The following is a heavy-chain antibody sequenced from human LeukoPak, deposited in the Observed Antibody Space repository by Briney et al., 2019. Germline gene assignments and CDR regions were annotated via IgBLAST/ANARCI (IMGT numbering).Heavy chain of an antibody. V-gene: IGHV6-1*01. CDR1: GDSVSSNSAA. D-gene: IGHD3-16*01. CDR3: ARGVLLVLIGDASPGWFDP. CDR2: TYYRSKWYN. Sequence: SQTLSLTCAISGDSVSSNSAAWNWIRQSPSRGLEWLGRTYYRSKWYNDYAVSVKSRITINPDTSKNQFSLQLNSVNPEDTAVYYCARGVLLVLIGDASPGWFDPWGQGTPVTVPS. J-gene: IGHJ5*02.